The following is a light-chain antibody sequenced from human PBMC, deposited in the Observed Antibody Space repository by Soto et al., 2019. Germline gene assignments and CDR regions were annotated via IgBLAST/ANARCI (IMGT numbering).Light chain of an antibody. CDR1: SSDVGFSNY. Sequence: QSALTQPASVSGSPGQSITISCTGTSSDVGFSNYVSWYQQHPGKAPKLLLYEVSDRPSGVSHRFSGSKSGNTASLTISGLQTEDEANYFCSSYTSSSTYVFGTGTKVTVL. V-gene: IGLV2-14*01. J-gene: IGLJ1*01. CDR2: EVS. CDR3: SSYTSSSTYV.